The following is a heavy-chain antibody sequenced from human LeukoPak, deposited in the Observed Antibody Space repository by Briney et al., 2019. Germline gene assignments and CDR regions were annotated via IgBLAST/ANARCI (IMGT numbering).Heavy chain of an antibody. V-gene: IGHV3-13*01. CDR2: IGIADDT. D-gene: IGHD5/OR15-5a*01. CDR1: GFTFSSYA. Sequence: GGSLRLSCAASGFTFSSYAMSWVRQAPGKGLEWVSAIGIADDTHYADSVKGRFTISRENARNSLYLQINSLRDGDTAVYYCVRGGIRVSGIDAFDIWGQGTVVTVSS. CDR3: VRGGIRVSGIDAFDI. J-gene: IGHJ3*02.